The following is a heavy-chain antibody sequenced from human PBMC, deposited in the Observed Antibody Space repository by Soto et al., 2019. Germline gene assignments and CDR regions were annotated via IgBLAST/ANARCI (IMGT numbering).Heavy chain of an antibody. D-gene: IGHD3-22*01. Sequence: ASVKVSCKASGYTFTSYGISWVRQAPGQGLEWMGWISAYNGNTNYAQKLQGRVTMTTDTSTSTVYMELSSLRSEDTAVYYCARDRKSYYDSSGYVGAFDYWGQGTLVTVSS. J-gene: IGHJ4*02. V-gene: IGHV1-18*01. CDR3: ARDRKSYYDSSGYVGAFDY. CDR1: GYTFTSYG. CDR2: ISAYNGNT.